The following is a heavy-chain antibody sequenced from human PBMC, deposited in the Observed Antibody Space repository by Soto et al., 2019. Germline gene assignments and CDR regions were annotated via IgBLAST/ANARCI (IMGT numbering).Heavy chain of an antibody. CDR2: INPNGGGT. D-gene: IGHD3-22*01. CDR3: ARNPRDSSGYYLTAGDYGMDV. J-gene: IGHJ6*01. V-gene: IGHV1-2*04. CDR1: GYTYTGNY. Sequence: PVKPTSKAPGYTYTGNYMHWVRQAPGKGLEWMGWINPNGGGTNYAQKFQGWVIMTRDTSISTAYMELSRLRSDDTAVYYCARNPRDSSGYYLTAGDYGMDVCGQGTTVTVS.